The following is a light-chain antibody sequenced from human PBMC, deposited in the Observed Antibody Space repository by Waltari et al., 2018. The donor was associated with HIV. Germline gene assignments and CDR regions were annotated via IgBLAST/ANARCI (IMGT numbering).Light chain of an antibody. CDR3: QQYDRSPYT. Sequence: EIVLTQSPGTLSLSPGERPPLPSRASQSLSSTYLAWYQQKPGQAPRVLIYGASNRATGTPDRFSGGGSGTDFTLTITRLEPEDFAVYFCQQYDRSPYTFGQGTRLEI. CDR1: QSLSSTY. J-gene: IGKJ2*01. V-gene: IGKV3-20*01. CDR2: GAS.